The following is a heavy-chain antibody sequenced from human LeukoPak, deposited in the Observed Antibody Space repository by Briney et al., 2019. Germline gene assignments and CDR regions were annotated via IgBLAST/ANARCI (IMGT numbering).Heavy chain of an antibody. J-gene: IGHJ4*02. Sequence: GGSLRLSCAASGFTVGSNYMSWVRQAPGKGLEWVSVIYSGGSTYYADSVKGRFTISRDNSKNTLYLQMNSLRAEDTAVYYCAREGRWLQSRYFDYWGQGTLVTVSS. CDR1: GFTVGSNY. CDR3: AREGRWLQSRYFDY. D-gene: IGHD5-24*01. V-gene: IGHV3-66*02. CDR2: IYSGGST.